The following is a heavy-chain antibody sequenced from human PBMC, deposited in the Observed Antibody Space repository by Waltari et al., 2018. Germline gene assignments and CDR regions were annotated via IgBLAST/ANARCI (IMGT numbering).Heavy chain of an antibody. J-gene: IGHJ4*02. Sequence: EVQLVETGGGLSQPGGSLRLSWAVPGFSVSSNHVTWVRQVPGKGLEWVSVIYNDGRTYVADSVKGRFTISRDSSKNTVLLQMNMLRVDDTAVYYCAAYGGYSYWGQGTLVTVSS. CDR2: IYNDGRT. D-gene: IGHD3-22*01. V-gene: IGHV3-53*02. CDR3: AAYGGYSY. CDR1: GFSVSSNH.